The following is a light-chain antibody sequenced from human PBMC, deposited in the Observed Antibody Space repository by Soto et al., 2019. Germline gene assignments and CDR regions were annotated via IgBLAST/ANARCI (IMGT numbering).Light chain of an antibody. CDR2: GAS. J-gene: IGKJ5*01. Sequence: EIVLTQSPGTLSLSTGERATLSCRASQSVSNNYLAWYQQKPGQAPRLLIYGASSRATGIPDRFTGSGSGTDFTLTISRLEPEDFAVYYCQQYGSSRQTFGQGTRLEIK. CDR1: QSVSNNY. V-gene: IGKV3-20*01. CDR3: QQYGSSRQT.